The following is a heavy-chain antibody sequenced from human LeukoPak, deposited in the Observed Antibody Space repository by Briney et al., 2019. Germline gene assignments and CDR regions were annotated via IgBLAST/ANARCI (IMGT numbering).Heavy chain of an antibody. CDR1: GYTFTGYY. Sequence: GASVKVSCKASGYTFTGYYMHWVRQAPGQGLEWMGWINPNSGGTNYAQKFQGRVTMTRDTSISTAYMELIRLRSEDTAVYYCARDNSVGDTAWWFDPWGQGTLVTVSS. V-gene: IGHV1-2*02. J-gene: IGHJ5*02. D-gene: IGHD1-26*01. CDR3: ARDNSVGDTAWWFDP. CDR2: INPNSGGT.